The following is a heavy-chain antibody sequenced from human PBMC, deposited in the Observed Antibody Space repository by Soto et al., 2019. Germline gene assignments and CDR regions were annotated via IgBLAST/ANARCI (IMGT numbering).Heavy chain of an antibody. CDR2: IIPMFGTT. J-gene: IGHJ4*02. V-gene: IGHV1-69*12. CDR1: GGTFNTYA. Sequence: QVQLVQSGAEVKKPGSSVKVSCKASGGTFNTYAISWVRQAPGQGLEYMGGIIPMFGTTNYAQQFQGRVSITAKESASTAYIELSSLRSEDTAVHYCASCTVVTPRYFAYWGQGTLVTVSS. CDR3: ASCTVVTPRYFAY. D-gene: IGHD2-21*02.